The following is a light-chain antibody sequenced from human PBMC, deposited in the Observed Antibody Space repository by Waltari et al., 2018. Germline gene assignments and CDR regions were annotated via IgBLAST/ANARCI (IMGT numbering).Light chain of an antibody. Sequence: DIQMTQSPSSLSASVGDRVTITCRASQGITNYLAWYQHKPGKVPKLLIYAASTLQSGVPSRFSGSGSGTDFTLTFSSLQPEDVATYYCQKYDSAPRTFGQGTKVEIK. CDR2: AAS. CDR1: QGITNY. V-gene: IGKV1-27*01. CDR3: QKYDSAPRT. J-gene: IGKJ1*01.